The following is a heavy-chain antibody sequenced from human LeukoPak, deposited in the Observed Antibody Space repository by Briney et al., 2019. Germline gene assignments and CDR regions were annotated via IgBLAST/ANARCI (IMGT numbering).Heavy chain of an antibody. D-gene: IGHD3-3*01. CDR2: IRGSGGST. Sequence: PGGSLRLSCAASGFTFSTYAMTWVRQAPGKGLEWVSGIRGSGGSTYYADSVKGRFTISRDNSKNTLYLQMNSLRAKDTAVYYCAKAGGDLWSGYSSTWGQGTLVTVSS. CDR1: GFTFSTYA. J-gene: IGHJ4*02. CDR3: AKAGGDLWSGYSST. V-gene: IGHV3-23*01.